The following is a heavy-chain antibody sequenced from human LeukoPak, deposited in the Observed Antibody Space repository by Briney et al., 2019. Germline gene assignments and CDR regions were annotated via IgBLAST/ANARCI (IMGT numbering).Heavy chain of an antibody. CDR3: ARDFTDDSSGWPL. CDR1: SYTFSTYG. CDR2: ISAYNGNT. J-gene: IGHJ4*02. D-gene: IGHD3-22*01. V-gene: IGHV1-18*01. Sequence: ASVKVSCKASSYTFSTYGITWVRQAPGQGLEWMGWISAYNGNTKYAQKLQGRVTMTTDTSTSTAYMELSSLRSEDTAVYYCARDFTDDSSGWPLWGQGTLVTVSS.